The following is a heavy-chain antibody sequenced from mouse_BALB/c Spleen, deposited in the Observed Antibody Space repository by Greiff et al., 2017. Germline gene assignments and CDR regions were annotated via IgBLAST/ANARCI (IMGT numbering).Heavy chain of an antibody. J-gene: IGHJ2*01. CDR1: GYTFPSYW. V-gene: IGHV1-7*01. CDR3: ARTGGPLDD. Sequence: QVQLQQSGAELAKPGASVKMSCKASGYTFPSYWMHWVKQRPGQGLEWIGYINPSTGYTEYNQKFKDKATLTADKSSSTAYMQLSSLTSEDSAVYYCARTGGPLDDWGQGTTLTVSS. CDR2: INPSTGYT.